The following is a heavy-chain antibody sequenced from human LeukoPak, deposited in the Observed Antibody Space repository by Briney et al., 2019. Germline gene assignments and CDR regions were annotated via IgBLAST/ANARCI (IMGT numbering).Heavy chain of an antibody. CDR1: GGSISSSYY. D-gene: IGHD3-10*01. V-gene: IGHV4-39*01. CDR2: IYYGGST. Sequence: SETLSLTCTASGGSISSSYYWGWIRQPPGKGLDWIGSIYYGGSTYYNPSLRSRVTTSVDTSKNQFSLKLTSVTAADTAVYYCARHGNHYYGSGGFDYWGQGTLVTVSS. J-gene: IGHJ4*02. CDR3: ARHGNHYYGSGGFDY.